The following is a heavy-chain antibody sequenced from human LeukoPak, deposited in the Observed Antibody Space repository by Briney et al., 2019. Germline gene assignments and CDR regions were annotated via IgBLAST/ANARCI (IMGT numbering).Heavy chain of an antibody. CDR1: GFSFRRYR. Sequence: GGSLRLSCAGPGFSFRRYRINWGRPAPGKGVGWVSSLSSSSSYIYYADSVKGRFTISRDNAKNSLYLQMNSLRAEDTAVYYCARGRGYSYGPVSGFDPWGQGTLVTVSS. CDR2: LSSSSSYI. J-gene: IGHJ5*02. CDR3: ARGRGYSYGPVSGFDP. D-gene: IGHD5-18*01. V-gene: IGHV3-21*01.